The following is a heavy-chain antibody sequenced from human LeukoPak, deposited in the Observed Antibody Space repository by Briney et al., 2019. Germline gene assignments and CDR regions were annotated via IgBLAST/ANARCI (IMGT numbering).Heavy chain of an antibody. J-gene: IGHJ4*02. Sequence: PGGSLRLSCAASGFTFSSYAMSWVRQAPGKGLEWVANIKQDGSKKSYVDSVKGRFTISRDNAKNALSLQMNSLRDEDTAVYYCATSGNYYLKYWGQGTLVTVSS. D-gene: IGHD1-26*01. CDR3: ATSGNYYLKY. CDR2: IKQDGSKK. CDR1: GFTFSSYA. V-gene: IGHV3-7*01.